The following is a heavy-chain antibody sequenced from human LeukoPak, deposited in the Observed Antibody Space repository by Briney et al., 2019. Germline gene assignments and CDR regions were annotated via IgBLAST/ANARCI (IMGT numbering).Heavy chain of an antibody. CDR3: ARFSTRFGSGCSEASCYVHY. J-gene: IGHJ4*02. CDR1: GGSISGQY. Sequence: SETLSLTCTVSGGSISGQYWTWIRLPPGKGLELIGHIFSTGATHYNPSLRGRVTLSIDTSKNQFSLTLTSVSVEDTALYYCARFSTRFGSGCSEASCYVHYWGQGTQVTVSP. D-gene: IGHD2-2*01. CDR2: IFSTGAT. V-gene: IGHV4-59*11.